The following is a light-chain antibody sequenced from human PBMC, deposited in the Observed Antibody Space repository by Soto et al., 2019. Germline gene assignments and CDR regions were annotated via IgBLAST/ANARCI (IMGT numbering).Light chain of an antibody. CDR1: QSISSY. CDR3: QQAYSFPIT. CDR2: DAS. J-gene: IGKJ5*01. Sequence: IQMTKCASSLSASVGDRFTITCRASQSISSYLNWYQQKPGKAPKLLIYDASSLESGVPSRFSGSGSGTEFTLTISSLQPEDFATYYCQQAYSFPITFGQGTRLEIK. V-gene: IGKV1-39*01.